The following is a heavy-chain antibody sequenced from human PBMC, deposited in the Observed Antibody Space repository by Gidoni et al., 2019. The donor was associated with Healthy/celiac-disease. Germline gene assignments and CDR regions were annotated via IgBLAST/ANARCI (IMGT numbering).Heavy chain of an antibody. CDR3: ASLSVDPYYFDY. Sequence: EVQLVESGGGLVKPGGSLRLSCAASGFTFSSYSMNWVRQAPGKGLEWVSSISSSSSYIYYADSVKGRFTISRDNAKNSLYLQMNSLRAEDTAVYYCASLSVDPYYFDYWGQGTLVTVSS. CDR1: GFTFSSYS. J-gene: IGHJ4*02. V-gene: IGHV3-21*01. CDR2: ISSSSSYI. D-gene: IGHD5-12*01.